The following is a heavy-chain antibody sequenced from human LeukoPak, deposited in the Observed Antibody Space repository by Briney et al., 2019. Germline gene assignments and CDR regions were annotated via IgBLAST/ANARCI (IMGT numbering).Heavy chain of an antibody. CDR1: GYTFTGYY. V-gene: IGHV1-2*02. CDR2: INPNSGGT. D-gene: IGHD4-17*01. CDR3: ARDDYGDPNFDY. Sequence: ASVKVSCKASGYTFTGYYMHWVRQAPGQGLERMGWINPNSGGTNYAQKFQGRVTMTRDKSISTAYMELSRLRSDDTAVYYCARDDYGDPNFDYWGQGTLVTVSS. J-gene: IGHJ4*02.